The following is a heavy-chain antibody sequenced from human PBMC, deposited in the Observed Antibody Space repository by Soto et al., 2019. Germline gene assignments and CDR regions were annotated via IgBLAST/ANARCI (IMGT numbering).Heavy chain of an antibody. V-gene: IGHV3-30*18. Sequence: QVQLVESGGGVVQPGRSLRLSCAASGFTFSSYGMHWVRQAPGKGLEWVGSISYDGTNKYYADSVKGRFTISRDNSKKTLDLQMNSLRPEDAAVYYCAKDMGASWGLFDYWGQRTLFTVSS. CDR1: GFTFSSYG. CDR3: AKDMGASWGLFDY. J-gene: IGHJ4*02. CDR2: ISYDGTNK. D-gene: IGHD1-26*01.